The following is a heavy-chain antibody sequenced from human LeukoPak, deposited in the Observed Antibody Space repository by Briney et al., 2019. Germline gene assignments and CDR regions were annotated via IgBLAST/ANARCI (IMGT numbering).Heavy chain of an antibody. CDR2: IYYSGTT. CDR1: GGSISSGSYY. Sequence: KPSQTLSLTCTVSGGSISSGSYYWNWIRQHPGKGLEWIGYIYYSGTTYYNPSLKSRVTISVDTSKSQFSLRLSSVTAADPAVYYCARGGSSSWQFDYWGQGTLVTVSS. J-gene: IGHJ4*02. D-gene: IGHD6-13*01. CDR3: ARGGSSSWQFDY. V-gene: IGHV4-31*03.